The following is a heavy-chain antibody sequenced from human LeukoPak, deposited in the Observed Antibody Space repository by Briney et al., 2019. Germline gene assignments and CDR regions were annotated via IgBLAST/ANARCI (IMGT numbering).Heavy chain of an antibody. Sequence: ASVKVSCKASGYTFTGYYMHWVRQAPGQGLEWMGWINPNSGGTNYAQKFQGRVTMTRDTSTSTAYLELRSLTSDDTAVYYCTRDLGQVVAGTAFDMWGQGTMVIVSS. CDR2: INPNSGGT. CDR3: TRDLGQVVAGTAFDM. J-gene: IGHJ3*02. V-gene: IGHV1-2*02. D-gene: IGHD6-19*01. CDR1: GYTFTGYY.